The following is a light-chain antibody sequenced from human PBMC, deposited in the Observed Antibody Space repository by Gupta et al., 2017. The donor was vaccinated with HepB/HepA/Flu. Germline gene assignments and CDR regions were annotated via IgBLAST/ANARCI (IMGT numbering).Light chain of an antibody. CDR3: QQDGNSPLT. J-gene: IGKJ4*01. V-gene: IGKV3-20*01. CDR2: GAS. CDR1: QSVGGTY. Sequence: EIVLTQSPGTLSLSPGERATLSCRASQSVGGTYVAWYQQKVGQAPRLLIYGASNRATGIPDRFSGSGTGRDFTLTISRLEPEDSAVYYCQQDGNSPLTFGGGTKVEIK.